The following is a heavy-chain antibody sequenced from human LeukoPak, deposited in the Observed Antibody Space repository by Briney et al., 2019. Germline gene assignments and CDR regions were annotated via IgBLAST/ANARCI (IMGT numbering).Heavy chain of an antibody. CDR1: GYSFTSYW. D-gene: IGHD1-1*01. CDR2: IYPGDSDT. CDR3: ARLSLEPYYYYYMDV. V-gene: IGHV5-51*01. J-gene: IGHJ6*03. Sequence: GESLKISCKGSGYSFTSYWIGWVRQMPGKGLEWMGIIYPGDSDTRYSPSFQGQVTISADKSISTAYLQWSSLKASDTAMYYCARLSLEPYYYYYMDVWGKGTTVTVS.